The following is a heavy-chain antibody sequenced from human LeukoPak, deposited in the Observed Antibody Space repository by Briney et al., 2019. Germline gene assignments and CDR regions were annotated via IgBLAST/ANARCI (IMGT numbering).Heavy chain of an antibody. CDR1: GNTFTAYY. Sequence: EASVKVSCKASGNTFTAYYIHWVRQAPGQGLEWMGWINPNNGVTNYVQKFQGRVTMTRDTSISTAYMELSRLRSDDTAVYYCATPRGFCGVGNCYFDYWGQGTLVTVSS. V-gene: IGHV1-2*02. D-gene: IGHD2-15*01. CDR3: ATPRGFCGVGNCYFDY. CDR2: INPNNGVT. J-gene: IGHJ4*02.